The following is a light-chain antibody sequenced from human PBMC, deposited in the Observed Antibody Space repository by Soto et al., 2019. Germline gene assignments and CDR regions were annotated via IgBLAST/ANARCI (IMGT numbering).Light chain of an antibody. Sequence: QSVLTQPPSASGTPGQRVTISCSGSSSNIGSNTVNWYQQLPGTAPKLLIYSNNQRPSGVPDRFSGSKSGTSASLAISGLQSEDEADYYCAACVDSLNGPVFGGGTKLTVL. J-gene: IGLJ2*01. CDR1: SSNIGSNT. V-gene: IGLV1-44*01. CDR3: AACVDSLNGPV. CDR2: SNN.